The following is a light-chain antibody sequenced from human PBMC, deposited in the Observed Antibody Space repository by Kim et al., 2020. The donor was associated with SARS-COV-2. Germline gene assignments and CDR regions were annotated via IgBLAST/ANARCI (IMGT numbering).Light chain of an antibody. CDR2: YNP. CDR1: DIRRKS. V-gene: IGLV3-21*04. Sequence: PGKAPIFTCGGKDIRRKSVHWYQKKPGQAPVMVIYYNPDRPSGIPERVSGSNSGNTANLTINRVEAGDEAHYYCQVWDRSSDHVVFGGGTQLTVL. CDR3: QVWDRSSDHVV. J-gene: IGLJ2*01.